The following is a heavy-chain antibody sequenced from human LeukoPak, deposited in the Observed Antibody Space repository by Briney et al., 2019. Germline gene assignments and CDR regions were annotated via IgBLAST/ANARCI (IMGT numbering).Heavy chain of an antibody. V-gene: IGHV3-73*01. D-gene: IGHD3-10*01. CDR3: AKGPSGVRGVRPLDY. CDR2: IRSKANSYAT. J-gene: IGHJ4*02. CDR1: GFTFSGSA. Sequence: GGSLRLSCAASGFTFSGSAMHWVRQASGKGLEWVGRIRSKANSYATAYAASVKGRFTISRDNSKNTLYLQMNSLRAEDTAVYYCAKGPSGVRGVRPLDYWGQGTLVTVSS.